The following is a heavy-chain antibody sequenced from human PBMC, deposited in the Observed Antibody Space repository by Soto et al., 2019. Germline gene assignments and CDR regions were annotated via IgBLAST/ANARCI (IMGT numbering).Heavy chain of an antibody. V-gene: IGHV1-3*01. Sequence: ASVKGSCKASGYTFTIYEMHWVRQAPGQRPEWMAWINAGNGNTTYAQKFQGRVTMTTETPTSTAYMELRSLRSDDTAVYYCARVRAELGYCSGGSCLPYYYGMDVWGPGTTVTVSS. CDR2: INAGNGNT. J-gene: IGHJ6*02. CDR3: ARVRAELGYCSGGSCLPYYYGMDV. D-gene: IGHD2-15*01. CDR1: GYTFTIYE.